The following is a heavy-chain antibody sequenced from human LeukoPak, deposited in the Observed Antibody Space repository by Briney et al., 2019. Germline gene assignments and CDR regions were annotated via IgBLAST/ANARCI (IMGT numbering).Heavy chain of an antibody. J-gene: IGHJ4*02. CDR2: ISAYNGNT. CDR3: ARGTYYYDSSGYYEFDY. D-gene: IGHD3-22*01. CDR1: GYTFTSYG. V-gene: IGHV1-18*01. Sequence: ASVKVSCKASGYTFTSYGISWVRQAPGQGLEWMGWISAYNGNTNYAQKFQGRVTITADESTSTAYMELSSLRSEDAAVYYCARGTYYYDSSGYYEFDYWGQGTLVTVSS.